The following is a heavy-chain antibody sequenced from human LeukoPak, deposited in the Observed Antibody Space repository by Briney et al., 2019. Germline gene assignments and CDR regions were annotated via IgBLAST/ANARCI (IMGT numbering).Heavy chain of an antibody. D-gene: IGHD2-2*01. J-gene: IGHJ4*02. CDR1: GGSISSYY. CDR3: ARAAIVVVPAAHFDY. V-gene: IGHV4-59*12. Sequence: SETLSLTCTVSGGSISSYYWSWIRQPPGKGLEWIGYIYHSGSTYYNPSLKSRVTISVDRSKNQFSLKLSSVTAADTAVYYCARAAIVVVPAAHFDYWGQGTLVTVSS. CDR2: IYHSGST.